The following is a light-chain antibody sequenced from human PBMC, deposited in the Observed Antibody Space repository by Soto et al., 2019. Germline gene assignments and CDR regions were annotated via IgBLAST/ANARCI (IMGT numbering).Light chain of an antibody. J-gene: IGKJ4*01. CDR1: QSVRSNY. V-gene: IGKV3-20*01. Sequence: DIVLTQSPGTLSLSSGERATLSCRASQSVRSNYLASYQQKPSQAPRLLIYGASSKATGIPDRFGGSGSGTDFTLTIRRLEPEDFSVYYCKKYASSPLPFGGGTKVEIK. CDR3: KKYASSPLP. CDR2: GAS.